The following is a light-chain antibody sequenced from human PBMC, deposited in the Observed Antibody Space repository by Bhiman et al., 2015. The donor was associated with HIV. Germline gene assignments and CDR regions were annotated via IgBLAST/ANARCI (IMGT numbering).Light chain of an antibody. J-gene: IGLJ1*01. CDR1: SNDVGGYDY. CDR3: SSLTTSITYV. Sequence: QSALTQPASVSGSPGQSITISCTGTSNDVGGYDYVSWYQKHPGKAPKLMIYDVSERPSGVSNRFSGSTSGNTASLTISGLQAEDEADYYCSSLTTSITYVFGTGTNVTVL. V-gene: IGLV2-14*01. CDR2: DVS.